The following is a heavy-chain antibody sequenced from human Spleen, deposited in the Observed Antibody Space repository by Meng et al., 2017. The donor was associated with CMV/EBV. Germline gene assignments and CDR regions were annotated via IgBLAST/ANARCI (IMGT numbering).Heavy chain of an antibody. CDR2: IRFDGSDN. CDR3: ARVGGRRDGLPTYCSSTSCGAPWYYYGMDV. J-gene: IGHJ6*02. V-gene: IGHV3-30*02. Sequence: GGSLRLSCAASGFSFSKFGMNWVRQAPGKGLEWVAFIRFDGSDNSYADSVKGRFTISRDNSKNTLYLQMNSLRAEDTAVYYCARVGGRRDGLPTYCSSTSCGAPWYYYGMDVWGQGTTVTVSS. D-gene: IGHD2-2*01. CDR1: GFSFSKFG.